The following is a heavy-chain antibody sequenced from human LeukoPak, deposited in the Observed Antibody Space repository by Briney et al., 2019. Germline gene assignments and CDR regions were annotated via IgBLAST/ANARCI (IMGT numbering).Heavy chain of an antibody. J-gene: IGHJ5*02. D-gene: IGHD3-3*01. V-gene: IGHV4-4*09. Sequence: SETLSLTCTVSGGSISSYHWSWIRQPPGKGLDWIGYIYTSGSTNYNPSVKSRVTISVDTSKSQLSLKLSSVTAADTAVYYCARLFFVIDTWGQGTLVTVSS. CDR2: IYTSGST. CDR3: ARLFFVIDT. CDR1: GGSISSYH.